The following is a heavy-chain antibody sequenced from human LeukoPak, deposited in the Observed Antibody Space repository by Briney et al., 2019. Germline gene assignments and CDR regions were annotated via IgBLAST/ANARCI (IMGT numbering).Heavy chain of an antibody. CDR2: MNPNSGNT. D-gene: IGHD2-15*01. CDR3: ARDVAAAAGSYFDY. CDR1: GYTFTSYD. Sequence: ASVKVSCKASGYTFTSYDINWVRQATGQGLEWMGWMNPNSGNTGYAQKFQGRVTMTRNTSISIAYMELSSLRSEDTAVYYCARDVAAAAGSYFDYWGQGTLVTVSS. J-gene: IGHJ4*02. V-gene: IGHV1-8*01.